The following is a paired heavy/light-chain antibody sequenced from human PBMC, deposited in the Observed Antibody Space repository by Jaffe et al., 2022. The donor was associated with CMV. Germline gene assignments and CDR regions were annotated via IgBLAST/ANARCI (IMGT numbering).Light chain of an antibody. CDR1: SSNIETNY. J-gene: IGLJ3*02. CDR2: RDN. V-gene: IGLV1-47*01. Sequence: QSVLTQPPSASATPGQTVTISCSGGSSNIETNYVYWYQQLPGTAPKLLIYRDNQRPSGVPGRFSGSKSGTSASLAISGLRSEDEADYHCTAWDDSLSIWVFGGGTNLTVL. CDR3: TAWDDSLSIWV.
Heavy chain of an antibody. D-gene: IGHD3-16*01. J-gene: IGHJ4*02. V-gene: IGHV4-39*01. CDR3: ASLEGGELGQ. Sequence: QLQLQESGPGLVKPSETLSLTCTVSGGPIKSSPYYWGWIRQPPGKGLEWIGTIYNSGTTYYSPSLESRVTISIDTSKNEVSLKLSSVTAADTAVYYCASLEGGELGQWGQGTLVTVSS. CDR1: GGPIKSSPYY. CDR2: IYNSGTT.